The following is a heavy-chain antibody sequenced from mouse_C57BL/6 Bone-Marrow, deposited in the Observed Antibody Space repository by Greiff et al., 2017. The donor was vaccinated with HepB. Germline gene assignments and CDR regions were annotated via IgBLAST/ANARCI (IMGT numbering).Heavy chain of an antibody. V-gene: IGHV3-6*01. J-gene: IGHJ2*01. CDR2: ISYDGSN. Sequence: EVHLVESGPGLVKPSQSLSLTCSVTGYSITSGYYWNWIRQFPGNKLEWMGYISYDGSNNYNPSLKNRISITRDTSKNQFFLKLNSVTTEDTATYYCARVLRYPYYFDYWGQGTTLTVSS. CDR1: GYSITSGYY. CDR3: ARVLRYPYYFDY. D-gene: IGHD1-1*01.